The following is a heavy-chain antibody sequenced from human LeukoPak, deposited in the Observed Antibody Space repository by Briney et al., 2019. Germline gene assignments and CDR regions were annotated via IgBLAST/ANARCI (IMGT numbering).Heavy chain of an antibody. D-gene: IGHD2-2*01. J-gene: IGHJ5*02. CDR3: ARDIVVVPAARSGAGEYWFDP. CDR1: GGSISSSSYY. V-gene: IGHV4-39*07. CDR2: IYYSGST. Sequence: PSETLSLTCTVSGGSISSSSYYWGWIRQPPGKGLEWIGSIYYSGSTYYNPSLKSRVTISVDMSKNQFSLKLSSVTAADTAVYYCARDIVVVPAARSGAGEYWFDPWGQGTLVTVSS.